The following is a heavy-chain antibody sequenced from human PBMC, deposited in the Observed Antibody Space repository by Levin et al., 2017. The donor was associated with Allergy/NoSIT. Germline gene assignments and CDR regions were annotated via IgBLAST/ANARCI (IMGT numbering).Heavy chain of an antibody. V-gene: IGHV1-2*02. CDR2: INPNRGVT. CDR1: GYTFTGYY. Sequence: ASVKVSCKASGYTFTGYYIHWVRQAPGQGLEWMGWINPNRGVTNYAQKFQGRVTMTRDTSISTAYMELSRLRSDDTALYYCARELERMYPYAGYYYGMDVWGQGTTVTVS. J-gene: IGHJ6*02. D-gene: IGHD2-15*01. CDR3: ARELERMYPYAGYYYGMDV.